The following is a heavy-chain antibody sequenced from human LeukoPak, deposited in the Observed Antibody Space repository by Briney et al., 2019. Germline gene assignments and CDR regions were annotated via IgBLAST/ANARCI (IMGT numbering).Heavy chain of an antibody. Sequence: SETLSLTCAVYGGSFSGYYWSWIRQPPGKGLEWIGEINHSGSTNYNPSHKSRVTISVDTSKNQFSLKLSSVTAADTAVYYCARNLGYCSGGSCYNYYYYGMDVWGQGTTVTVSS. CDR3: ARNLGYCSGGSCYNYYYYGMDV. CDR2: INHSGST. V-gene: IGHV4-34*01. J-gene: IGHJ6*02. D-gene: IGHD2-15*01. CDR1: GGSFSGYY.